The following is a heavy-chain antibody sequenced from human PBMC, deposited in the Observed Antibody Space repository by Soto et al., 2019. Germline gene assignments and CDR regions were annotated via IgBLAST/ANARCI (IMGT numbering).Heavy chain of an antibody. CDR1: GGSFSGYY. J-gene: IGHJ3*02. CDR3: ASHRRGSGYYFNDAFDI. CDR2: INHSGST. Sequence: LETLSLTCAVYGGSFSGYYWSWIRQPPGKGLEWIGEINHSGSTDYNPSLKSRVTISVDTSKNQFSLKLSSVTAADTAVYYCASHRRGSGYYFNDAFDIWGQGTMVTVSS. V-gene: IGHV4-34*01. D-gene: IGHD3-22*01.